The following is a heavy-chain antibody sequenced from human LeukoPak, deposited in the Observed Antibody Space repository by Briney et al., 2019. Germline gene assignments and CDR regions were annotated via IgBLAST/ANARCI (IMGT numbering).Heavy chain of an antibody. J-gene: IGHJ6*02. CDR3: ARIRGGDFWSGYYSNYYYYGMDV. V-gene: IGHV1-18*01. D-gene: IGHD3-3*01. Sequence: ASVKVSCKASGYTFTSYDINWVRQAPGQGLEWMGWISAYNGNTNYAQKLQGRVTMTTDTSTSTAYMELRSLRSDDTAVYYCARIRGGDFWSGYYSNYYYYGMDVWGQGTTVTVSS. CDR1: GYTFTSYD. CDR2: ISAYNGNT.